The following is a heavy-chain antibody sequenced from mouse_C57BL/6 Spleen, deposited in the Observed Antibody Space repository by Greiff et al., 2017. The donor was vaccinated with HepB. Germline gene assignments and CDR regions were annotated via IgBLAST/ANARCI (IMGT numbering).Heavy chain of an antibody. D-gene: IGHD2-1*01. CDR3: ARRAFLQAMDY. Sequence: EVKLVESGPGLVKPSQSLSLTCSVTGYSITSGYYWNWIRQFPGNKLEWMGYISYDGSNNYNPSLKNRISITRDTSKNQFFLKLNSVTTEDTATYYCARRAFLQAMDYWGQGTSVTVSS. V-gene: IGHV3-6*01. CDR2: ISYDGSN. J-gene: IGHJ4*01. CDR1: GYSITSGYY.